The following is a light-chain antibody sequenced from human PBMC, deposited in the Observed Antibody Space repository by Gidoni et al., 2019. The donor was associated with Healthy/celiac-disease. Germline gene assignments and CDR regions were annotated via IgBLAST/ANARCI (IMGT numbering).Light chain of an antibody. V-gene: IGKV3-20*01. J-gene: IGKJ2*01. CDR1: QSVSSSY. CDR3: QQYGSSPQPYT. Sequence: EIVLTQSPGTLSLSPGERATLSCRASQSVSSSYLAWYQQKPGQAPRLLIYGASSRATGIPDRFSGSGSGTDFTLTIRRLEPEDFAVYYCQQYGSSPQPYTFXQXTKLEIK. CDR2: GAS.